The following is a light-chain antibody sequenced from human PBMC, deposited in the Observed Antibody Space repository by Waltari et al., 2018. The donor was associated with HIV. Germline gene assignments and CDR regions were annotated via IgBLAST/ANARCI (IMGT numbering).Light chain of an antibody. J-gene: IGKJ4*01. CDR2: GAS. CDR1: KSVSSTY. Sequence: EIVLTQSPGTLCLSPGERATLSCRASKSVSSTYLAWYQQKPGQAPRLLIYGASSRATGIPDRFSGSGSGTDFTLTISRLEPEDFAVYYCQQYGSSSLTFGGGTKVEIK. V-gene: IGKV3-20*01. CDR3: QQYGSSSLT.